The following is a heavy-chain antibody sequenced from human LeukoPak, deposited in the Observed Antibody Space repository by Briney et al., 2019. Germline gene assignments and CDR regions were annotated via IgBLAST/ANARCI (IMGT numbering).Heavy chain of an antibody. Sequence: SETLFLTCTVSGGSISSSSYYWGWIRQPPGKGLEWIGSIYYSGSTYYNPSLKSRVTISVDTSKNQFSLKLSSVTAADTAVYYCAGEGRDYFDYWGQGTLVTVSS. V-gene: IGHV4-39*07. CDR2: IYYSGST. CDR1: GGSISSSSYY. CDR3: AGEGRDYFDY. J-gene: IGHJ4*02.